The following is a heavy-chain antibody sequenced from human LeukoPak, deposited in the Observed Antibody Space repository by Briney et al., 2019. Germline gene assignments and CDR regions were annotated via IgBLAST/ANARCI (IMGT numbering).Heavy chain of an antibody. CDR3: ARRLTQYDCFDP. D-gene: IGHD2-2*01. CDR1: GDSVSSNSVT. CDR2: TYYRSTWYN. V-gene: IGHV6-1*01. Sequence: SQTLSLTCAISGDSVSSNSVTWNWIRQSPSRGLEWLGRTYYRSTWYNDYAVSVRGRITVNPDTSKNQFSLHLNSVTPEDTAVYYCARRLTQYDCFDPWGQGILVTVSS. J-gene: IGHJ5*02.